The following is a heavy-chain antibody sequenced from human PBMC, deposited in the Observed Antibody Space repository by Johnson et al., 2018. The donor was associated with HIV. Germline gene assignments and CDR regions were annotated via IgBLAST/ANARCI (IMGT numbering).Heavy chain of an antibody. J-gene: IGHJ3*02. Sequence: QVQVLESGGGVVQPGGSLRLSCAASGFTFSSYGMHWVRQAPGKGLEWVAFIRYDGSNKYYADSVKGRFTISRDNSKNTLYLQMNSLRAEDTAVYYCAKDWDVVVTADDAFDIWGQGTMVTVSS. CDR2: IRYDGSNK. CDR3: AKDWDVVVTADDAFDI. V-gene: IGHV3-30*02. D-gene: IGHD2-21*02. CDR1: GFTFSSYG.